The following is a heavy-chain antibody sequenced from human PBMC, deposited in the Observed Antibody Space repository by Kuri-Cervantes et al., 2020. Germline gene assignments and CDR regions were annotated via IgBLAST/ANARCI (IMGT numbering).Heavy chain of an antibody. D-gene: IGHD3-3*01. J-gene: IGHJ6*02. CDR2: INPNSGGT. Sequence: ASVKVSCKASGYTFTGYYMHWVRQAPGQGLERMGWINPNSGGTNYAQKFQGRVTMTRDTSISTAYMELSRLRSDDTAVYYCAVSLRFLEWLDYYYYGMDVWGQGTTVTVSS. CDR1: GYTFTGYY. V-gene: IGHV1-2*02. CDR3: AVSLRFLEWLDYYYYGMDV.